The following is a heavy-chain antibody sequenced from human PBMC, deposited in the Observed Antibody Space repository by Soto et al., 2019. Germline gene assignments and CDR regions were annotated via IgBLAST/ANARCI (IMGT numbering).Heavy chain of an antibody. V-gene: IGHV1-18*04. D-gene: IGHD2-2*01. Sequence: QVQLVQSGAEVKKPGASVKVSCKASGYDFSSYGISCVRQAPGQGLEWMGWISASNGNRDYAQQFQGRITMTSDTTRNTAYMDLRSLRSDDTAVYYCVRDPQRNDYWGQGTLVNVS. CDR2: ISASNGNR. CDR1: GYDFSSYG. J-gene: IGHJ4*02. CDR3: VRDPQRNDY.